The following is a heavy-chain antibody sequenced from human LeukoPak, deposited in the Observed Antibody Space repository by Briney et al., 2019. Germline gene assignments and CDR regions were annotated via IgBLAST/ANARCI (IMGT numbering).Heavy chain of an antibody. J-gene: IGHJ3*02. V-gene: IGHV3-23*01. CDR1: GFTFSSYA. D-gene: IGHD2-2*02. CDR3: AKDGYCSSTSCYKRGAGAFDI. Sequence: GGSLRPSCAASGFTFSSYAMSWVRQAPGKGLEWVSAISGSGGSTYYADSVKGRFTISRDNSKNTLYLQMNSLRAEDTAVYYCAKDGYCSSTSCYKRGAGAFDIWGQGTMVTVSS. CDR2: ISGSGGST.